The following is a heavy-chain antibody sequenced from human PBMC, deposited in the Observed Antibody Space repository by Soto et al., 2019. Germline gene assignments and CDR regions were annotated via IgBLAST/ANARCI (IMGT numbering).Heavy chain of an antibody. CDR2: IYPGDSDT. CDR3: ARIPAEGYSSSWYDY. V-gene: IGHV5-51*01. D-gene: IGHD6-13*01. Sequence: GESLKISCKGSGYSFTSYWIGWVRQMPGKGLEWMGIIYPGDSDTRYSPSFQGQVTISADKSISTAYLQWSSLKASDTAMYYCARIPAEGYSSSWYDYWGQGTLVTVSS. J-gene: IGHJ4*02. CDR1: GYSFTSYW.